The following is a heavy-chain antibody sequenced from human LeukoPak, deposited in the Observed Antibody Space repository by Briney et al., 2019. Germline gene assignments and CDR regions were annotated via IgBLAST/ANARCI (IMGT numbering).Heavy chain of an antibody. CDR3: AKDLEYYYDSYLDY. D-gene: IGHD3-22*01. J-gene: IGHJ4*02. CDR2: ISYDGSNK. V-gene: IGHV3-30-3*01. CDR1: GFTFSSYA. Sequence: PGGSLRLSCAASGFTFSSYAMHWVRQAPGKGLEWVAVISYDGSNKYYADSVKGRFTISRDNSKNTLYLQMNSLRAEDTAVYYCAKDLEYYYDSYLDYWGQGTLDTVSS.